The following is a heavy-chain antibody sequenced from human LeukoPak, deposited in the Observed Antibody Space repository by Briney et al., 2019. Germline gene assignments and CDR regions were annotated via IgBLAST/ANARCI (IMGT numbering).Heavy chain of an antibody. CDR2: IYHSGST. Sequence: SETLSLTCAVSGGSISSSNWWSWVRQPPGKGLEWIGEIYHSGSTNYNPSLKSRVTISVDKSKNQFSLKLSSVTAADTAVYYCAREKSDDILTGNWFDPWGQGTLVTVSS. CDR1: GGSISSSNW. CDR3: AREKSDDILTGNWFDP. D-gene: IGHD3-9*01. J-gene: IGHJ5*02. V-gene: IGHV4-4*02.